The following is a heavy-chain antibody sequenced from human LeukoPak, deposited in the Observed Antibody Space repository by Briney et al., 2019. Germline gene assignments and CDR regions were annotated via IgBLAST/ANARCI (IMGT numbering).Heavy chain of an antibody. Sequence: GGSLRLSCAASGFTFSSYDMHWVRHATGKGLEWVSAIGVAGDTFYAGSVKGRFTISRENAKNALFLKMNSLRAGDTAVYYCTRDRHGMDVWGQGTTVTVSS. J-gene: IGHJ6*02. CDR2: IGVAGDT. CDR3: TRDRHGMDV. V-gene: IGHV3-13*01. CDR1: GFTFSSYD.